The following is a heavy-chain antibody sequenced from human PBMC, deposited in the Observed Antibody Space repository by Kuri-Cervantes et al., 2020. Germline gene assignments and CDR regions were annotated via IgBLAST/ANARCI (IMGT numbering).Heavy chain of an antibody. V-gene: IGHV3-7*01. Sequence: GESLKISCAASGFTFSSYWMSWVRQAPGKGLEWVANIKQDGSEKYYVDSVKGRFTISRDNAKNSLYLQMNSLRAEDTAVYYCARDHDYGDYLVGYYGMDVWGQGTMVTVSS. J-gene: IGHJ6*02. CDR3: ARDHDYGDYLVGYYGMDV. D-gene: IGHD4-17*01. CDR2: IKQDGSEK. CDR1: GFTFSSYW.